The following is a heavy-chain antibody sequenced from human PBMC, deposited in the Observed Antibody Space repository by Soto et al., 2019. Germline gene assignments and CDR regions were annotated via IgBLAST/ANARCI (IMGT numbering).Heavy chain of an antibody. J-gene: IGHJ4*02. Sequence: QVPLVQSGGEVKQPGASVKVSCKTSGYTFTSYGISWVRQAPGQGLEWMGWISGYNGDTKYVQKFQGRVTLTTDTSTNTAYMEVRSLRSDDTAVYYCARDWVGDLAYWGQGTLVTVPS. CDR1: GYTFTSYG. D-gene: IGHD4-17*01. CDR2: ISGYNGDT. CDR3: ARDWVGDLAY. V-gene: IGHV1-18*01.